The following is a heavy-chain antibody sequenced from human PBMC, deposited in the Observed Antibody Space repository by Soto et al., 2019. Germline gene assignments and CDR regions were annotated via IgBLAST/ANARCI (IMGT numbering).Heavy chain of an antibody. CDR2: IYYSGST. V-gene: IGHV4-59*01. CDR3: AGSYGDYYYMDV. CDR1: GGSISSYY. D-gene: IGHD4-17*01. Sequence: PSETLSLTCTVSGGSISSYYWSWIRQPPGKGLEWIGYIYYSGSTNYNPSLKSRVTISVDTSKNQFSLKLSSVTAADTAVDYCAGSYGDYYYMDVWGKGTTVTVSS. J-gene: IGHJ6*03.